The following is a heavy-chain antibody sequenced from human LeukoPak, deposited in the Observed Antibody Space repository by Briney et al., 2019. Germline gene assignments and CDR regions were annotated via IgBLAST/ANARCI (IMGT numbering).Heavy chain of an antibody. J-gene: IGHJ4*01. CDR3: STDPRLLIY. CDR2: ISGSGHDI. V-gene: IGHV3-11*01. Sequence: GGSLRLSCVVSGFSFSDSYMTWIRQTPGKGLESLAYISGSGHDIYYTDSVKGRFTISRDNAKDSLYLQMNGLRPEDTALYYCSTDPRLLIYWGHGTLVTVTS. D-gene: IGHD2-8*01. CDR1: GFSFSDSY.